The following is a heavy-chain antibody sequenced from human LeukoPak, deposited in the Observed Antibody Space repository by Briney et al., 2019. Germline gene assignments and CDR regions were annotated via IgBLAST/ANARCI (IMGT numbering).Heavy chain of an antibody. CDR3: ARDPRFPGTNPNEEQLAYFDY. J-gene: IGHJ4*02. Sequence: SVKVSCKASGGTFSSYAISWVRQAPGQGLEWMGGIIPIFGTANYAQKFQGRVTITADKSTSTAYMELSSLRSEDTAVYYCARDPRFPGTNPNEEQLAYFDYWGQGTPVTVSS. D-gene: IGHD6-13*01. CDR2: IIPIFGTA. CDR1: GGTFSSYA. V-gene: IGHV1-69*06.